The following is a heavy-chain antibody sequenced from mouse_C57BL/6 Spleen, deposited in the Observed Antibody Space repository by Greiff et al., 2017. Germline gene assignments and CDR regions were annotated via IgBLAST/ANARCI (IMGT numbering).Heavy chain of an antibody. V-gene: IGHV5-4*01. CDR3: AREGEGGYYVDY. CDR2: ISDGGSYT. CDR1: GFTFSSYA. J-gene: IGHJ2*01. Sequence: EVHLVESGGGLVKPGGSLKLSCAASGFTFSSYAMSWVRQTPEKRLEWVATISDGGSYTYYPDNVKGRFTISRDNAKNHLYLQMSHLKSEDTAMYYCAREGEGGYYVDYWGQGTTLTVSS. D-gene: IGHD1-1*02.